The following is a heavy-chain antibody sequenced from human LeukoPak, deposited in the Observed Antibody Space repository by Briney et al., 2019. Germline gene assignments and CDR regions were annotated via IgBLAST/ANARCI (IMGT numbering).Heavy chain of an antibody. Sequence: ASVKVSCKASGYTFTSYGISWVRQAPGQGLEWMGWISAYNGNTNYAQKLQGRVTMTTDTSTSTAYMELRSLRSDDTAVYYCARAPPSYSKVGYFDYWGQGTLVTVSS. CDR1: GYTFTSYG. CDR2: ISAYNGNT. D-gene: IGHD6-13*01. J-gene: IGHJ4*02. V-gene: IGHV1-18*01. CDR3: ARAPPSYSKVGYFDY.